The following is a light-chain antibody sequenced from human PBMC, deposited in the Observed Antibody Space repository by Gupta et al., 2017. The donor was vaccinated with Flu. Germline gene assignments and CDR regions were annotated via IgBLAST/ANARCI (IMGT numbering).Light chain of an antibody. Sequence: GDALPKQYGYWYQQKPGQAPVMLIFKGNERPSGIPERFSGSSSGTTVTLTISGVRAEDEADYFCQSADNSGSYPVVFGGGTKLTVL. CDR1: ALPKQY. CDR2: KGN. CDR3: QSADNSGSYPVV. V-gene: IGLV3-25*03. J-gene: IGLJ2*01.